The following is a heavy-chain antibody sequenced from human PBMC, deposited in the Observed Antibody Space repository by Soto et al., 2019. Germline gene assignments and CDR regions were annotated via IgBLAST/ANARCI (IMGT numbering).Heavy chain of an antibody. CDR3: VRMASSGTLNWFDP. V-gene: IGHV1-8*01. J-gene: IGHJ5*02. CDR1: ESTFMNYG. CDR2: MNPNSGNT. D-gene: IGHD1-1*01. Sequence: ASVKVSCKASESTFMNYGISWVRQATGQGLEWMGWMNPNSGNTGYALKFQGRVSMTRNTSIYTVYLKLSSLASDDTAVYYCVRMASSGTLNWFDPWGQGTLVTVSS.